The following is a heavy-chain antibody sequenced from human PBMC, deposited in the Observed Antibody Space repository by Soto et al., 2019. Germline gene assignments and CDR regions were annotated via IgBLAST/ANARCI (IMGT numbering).Heavy chain of an antibody. CDR3: AGVGGYSYGGVDY. CDR2: INPSGGST. V-gene: IGHV1-46*01. D-gene: IGHD5-18*01. CDR1: GYTFTSYY. Sequence: QVQLVQSGAEVKKPGASVKVSCKASGYTFTSYYMHWVRQAPGQGLEWMGIINPSGGSTTYAQKFQGRGTMTRDTSTSTVYMELSSLRSEDTAGYYCAGVGGYSYGGVDYWGQGTLVTVSS. J-gene: IGHJ4*02.